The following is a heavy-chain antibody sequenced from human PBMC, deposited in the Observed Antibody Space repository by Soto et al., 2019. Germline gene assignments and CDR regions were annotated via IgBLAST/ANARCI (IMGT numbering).Heavy chain of an antibody. V-gene: IGHV1-69*13. CDR2: IIPIFGTA. Sequence: GASVKVSCKASGGTFSSYAISWVRQAPGQGLEWMGGIIPIFGTANYAQKFQGRVTITADESTSTAYMELSSLRSEDTAVYYCARDGRYYDFWSGPAHPSDTYGMDVWGQGTTVTVSS. D-gene: IGHD3-3*01. J-gene: IGHJ6*02. CDR3: ARDGRYYDFWSGPAHPSDTYGMDV. CDR1: GGTFSSYA.